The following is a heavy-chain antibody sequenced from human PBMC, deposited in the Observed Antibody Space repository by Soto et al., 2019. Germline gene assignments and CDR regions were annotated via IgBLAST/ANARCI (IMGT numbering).Heavy chain of an antibody. V-gene: IGHV3-23*01. D-gene: IGHD2-15*01. Sequence: EVQLLESGGGLVQPGGSLRLSCAASGFTFSSYAMSWVRQAPGKGLEWVSAISGSGGSTYYADSVKGRFTISRDNSKNTLYLQMNRLRAEDTAVYYCAKGHQKVVAATRVDYWGQGTLVTVSS. J-gene: IGHJ4*02. CDR1: GFTFSSYA. CDR2: ISGSGGST. CDR3: AKGHQKVVAATRVDY.